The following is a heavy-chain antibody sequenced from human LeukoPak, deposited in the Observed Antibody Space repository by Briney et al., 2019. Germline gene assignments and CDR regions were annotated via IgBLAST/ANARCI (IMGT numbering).Heavy chain of an antibody. CDR3: AGGGDFLELQTPY. CDR1: GYTFTSYY. CDR2: ITPSGGRT. V-gene: IGHV1-46*01. J-gene: IGHJ4*02. Sequence: ASVKVSCKASGYTFTSYYMHWVRQAPGQGLEWMGIITPSGGRTTYAQKFQGRVTMTRDMSTSTVYMELNSLRSEDTAVYYCAGGGDFLELQTPYWGQGTLVTASS. D-gene: IGHD1-7*01.